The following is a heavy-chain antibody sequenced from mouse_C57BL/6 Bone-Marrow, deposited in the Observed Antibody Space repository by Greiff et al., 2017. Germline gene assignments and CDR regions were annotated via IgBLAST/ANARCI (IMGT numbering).Heavy chain of an antibody. D-gene: IGHD1-1*01. Sequence: VQLQQSGAELVRPGASVKLSCTASGFNIKDDYMHWVQQRPEQGLEWIGWIDPENGDTEYASKFQGKATITADTSSNTPYLQLSSLTSEDTAVYYCTTRNYYGGWGQGTTLTVSS. CDR2: IDPENGDT. CDR1: GFNIKDDY. J-gene: IGHJ2*01. CDR3: TTRNYYGG. V-gene: IGHV14-4*01.